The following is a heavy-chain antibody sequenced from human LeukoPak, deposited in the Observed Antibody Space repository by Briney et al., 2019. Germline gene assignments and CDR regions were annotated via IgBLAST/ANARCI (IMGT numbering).Heavy chain of an antibody. CDR1: GYTFTSYY. Sequence: ASVKVSCKASGYTFTSYYMHWVQQAPGQGLEWMGIINPSGGSTSYAQKFQGRVTMTRDTSTNTVYMELRSLRSEDTAMFYCARNLIAAAGMGFDYWGQGTLVTVSS. J-gene: IGHJ4*02. CDR2: INPSGGST. V-gene: IGHV1-46*03. D-gene: IGHD6-13*01. CDR3: ARNLIAAAGMGFDY.